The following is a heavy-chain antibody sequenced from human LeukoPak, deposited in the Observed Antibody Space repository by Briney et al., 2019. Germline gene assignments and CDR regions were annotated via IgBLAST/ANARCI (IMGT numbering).Heavy chain of an antibody. D-gene: IGHD3-10*01. Sequence: GGSLRLSCAASGFTFSSYGMHWVRQGPGKGLEWVAVISSDGSNKHYADSVEGRFTISRDNSKNTLYLQMNSLRAEDTAVYFCAKDRAIYGSGNFDYWGQGTLVTVSS. CDR2: ISSDGSNK. V-gene: IGHV3-30*18. CDR3: AKDRAIYGSGNFDY. CDR1: GFTFSSYG. J-gene: IGHJ4*02.